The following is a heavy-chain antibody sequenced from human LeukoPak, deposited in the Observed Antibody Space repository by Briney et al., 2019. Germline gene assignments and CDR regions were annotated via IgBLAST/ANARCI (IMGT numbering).Heavy chain of an antibody. J-gene: IGHJ3*01. V-gene: IGHV4-59*08. D-gene: IGHD3-22*01. CDR1: GGSNY. CDR3: ARVYYHISGYLRGSFDV. Sequence: KPLETLSLTCTVSGGSNYWSWIRQPPGKGLEWIAYIHYSGSPNYNPSPKSRVTISIDTSKNQLSLKLHSVTAADTAVYYCARVYYHISGYLRGSFDVWGQGTMVTVSS. CDR2: IHYSGSP.